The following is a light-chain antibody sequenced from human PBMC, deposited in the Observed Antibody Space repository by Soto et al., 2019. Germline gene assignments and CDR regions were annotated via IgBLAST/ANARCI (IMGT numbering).Light chain of an antibody. Sequence: IQMTQSPSSVSASVGDIVTITCRASQDISRLLAWYQHKPGKAPKLLIYAATTLQSGVPSRFSGSESGTEFTLTISSLHPDDFATYYCQQADTFPFTFGPGTKVDMK. CDR2: AAT. J-gene: IGKJ3*01. CDR1: QDISRL. V-gene: IGKV1-12*01. CDR3: QQADTFPFT.